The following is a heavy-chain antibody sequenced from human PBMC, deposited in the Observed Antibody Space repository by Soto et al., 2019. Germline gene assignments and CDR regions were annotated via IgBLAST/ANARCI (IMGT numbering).Heavy chain of an antibody. J-gene: IGHJ5*01. CDR2: IYPGDSDT. CDR1: GYSFTSYW. Sequence: EVQLVQSGAELKKPGESLKISCKASGYSFTSYWIGRVRQTPEKGLEWMGMIYPGDSDTKYSPSFQGKVTISADKSINTSYPLLRASDTAMYYCGSTYANGGNTAFDSWGQGALVTF. V-gene: IGHV5-51*01. D-gene: IGHD2-15*01. CDR3: GSTYANGGNTAFDS.